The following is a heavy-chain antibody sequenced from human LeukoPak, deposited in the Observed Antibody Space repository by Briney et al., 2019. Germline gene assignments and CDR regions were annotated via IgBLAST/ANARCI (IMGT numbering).Heavy chain of an antibody. CDR1: GLAFSSYS. V-gene: IGHV3-30*04. J-gene: IGHJ4*02. CDR3: ARDFTPEWFDIH. D-gene: IGHD3-3*01. Sequence: GGFLRLSCVASGLAFSSYSMHWVRQAPGKGLGWVGVISYDGSDEYYTDSVKGRFTISRDNSKNTVYLQMSSLRADDTAVYYCARDFTPEWFDIHWGQGTLVTVS. CDR2: ISYDGSDE.